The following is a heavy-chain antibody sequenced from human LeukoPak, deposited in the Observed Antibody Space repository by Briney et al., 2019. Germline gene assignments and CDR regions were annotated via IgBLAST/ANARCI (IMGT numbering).Heavy chain of an antibody. CDR3: ARDLPGIAVAATGGVFDY. J-gene: IGHJ4*02. CDR1: GFTFSSYN. V-gene: IGHV3-21*01. D-gene: IGHD6-19*01. CDR2: ITSSSSHI. Sequence: GGSLRLSCAASGFTFSSYNMNWVRQAPGKGLEWVSSITSSSSHIYYADSVKGRFTISRDNAKNSLYLQMNSLRAEDTAVYYCARDLPGIAVAATGGVFDYWGQGTLVTVSS.